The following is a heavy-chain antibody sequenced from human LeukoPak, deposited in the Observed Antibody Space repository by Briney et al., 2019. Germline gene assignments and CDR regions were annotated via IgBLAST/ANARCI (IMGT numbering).Heavy chain of an antibody. D-gene: IGHD3-3*01. J-gene: IGHJ6*03. V-gene: IGHV1-8*03. CDR1: GYTFTSYD. Sequence: ASVKVSCKASGYTFTSYDINWVRQATGQGLEWMGWMNPNSGNTGYAQKFQGRVTITRNTSISTAYMELSSLRSEDTAVYYCARVGSYYDFWSGYYTGYYYYYMDVWGKGTTVTVSS. CDR2: MNPNSGNT. CDR3: ARVGSYYDFWSGYYTGYYYYYMDV.